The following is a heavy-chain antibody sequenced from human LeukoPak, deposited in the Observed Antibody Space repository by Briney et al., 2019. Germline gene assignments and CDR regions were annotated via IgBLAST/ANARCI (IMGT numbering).Heavy chain of an antibody. CDR1: GFTLSSSG. CDR2: IRYDGSKE. D-gene: IGHD3-3*01. CDR3: AKRGGYYHDY. J-gene: IGHJ4*02. V-gene: IGHV3-30*02. Sequence: PGGSLRLSCAASGFTLSSSGMHWVRQAPGKGLEWVAFIRYDGSKEYYVDSVKGRFTISRDNSKNTLYLQMNSLRTEDTAVYYCAKRGGYYHDYWGQGTLVTVSS.